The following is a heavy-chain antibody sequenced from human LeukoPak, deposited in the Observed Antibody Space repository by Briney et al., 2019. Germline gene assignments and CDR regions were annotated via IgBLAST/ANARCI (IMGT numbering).Heavy chain of an antibody. CDR2: SSSTGNII. CDR1: GFTFSDYY. J-gene: IGHJ4*02. CDR3: ARDPLIGSTCTTAWGY. D-gene: IGHD2-2*01. Sequence: PGGSLRLSCAASGFTFSDYYMTWIRQAPGKGLEWVSYSSSTGNIIFYADSVKGRFTISRGNAKNSLYLQMNSLRAEDTAVYYCARDPLIGSTCTTAWGYWGQGTLVTVSS. V-gene: IGHV3-11*04.